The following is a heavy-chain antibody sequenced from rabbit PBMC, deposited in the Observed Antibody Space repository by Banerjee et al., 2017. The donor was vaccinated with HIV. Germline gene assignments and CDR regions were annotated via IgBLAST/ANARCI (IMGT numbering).Heavy chain of an antibody. Sequence: QQQLVESGGGLVTPGASLTLTCTASGFSFSNTYVMCWVRQAPGKGLEWIGCINTSSGNTVYASWAKGRFTISKTSSTTVTLQMTSLTAADTATYFCARGWGVIFNLWGPGTLVTVS. D-gene: IGHD2-1*01. J-gene: IGHJ4*01. CDR1: GFSFSNTYV. CDR3: ARGWGVIFNL. CDR2: INTSSGNT. V-gene: IGHV1S45*01.